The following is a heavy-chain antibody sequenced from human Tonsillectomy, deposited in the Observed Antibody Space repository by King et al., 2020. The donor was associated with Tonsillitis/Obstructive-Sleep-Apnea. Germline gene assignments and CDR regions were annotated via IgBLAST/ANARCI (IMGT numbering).Heavy chain of an antibody. CDR1: GFTVSSNH. CDR3: ARGLVNPRYFDY. J-gene: IGHJ4*02. D-gene: IGHD3-16*02. V-gene: IGHV3-66*01. CDR2: IYSGGNI. Sequence: VQLVESGGGLVQPGGSLRLSCAASGFTVSSNHMSWVRQAPGKGLEWVSAIYSGGNIHYADSVKGRFTISRDNSKNTLYGQMNSLRAEDTAVYYCARGLVNPRYFDYWGQGTLVTLSS.